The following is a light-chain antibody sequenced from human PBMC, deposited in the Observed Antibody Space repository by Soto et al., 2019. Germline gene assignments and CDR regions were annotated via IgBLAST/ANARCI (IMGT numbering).Light chain of an antibody. CDR3: QQYYSYPSIT. Sequence: AIRMTQSPSSLSASTGDRVTITCRASQGISSYLAWYQQKPGKAPKLXXYAASTLQSGVPSRFSGSGSGTDLTLTISCLQSEDFATYYCQQYYSYPSITFGQGTRLEIK. J-gene: IGKJ5*01. V-gene: IGKV1-8*01. CDR2: AAS. CDR1: QGISSY.